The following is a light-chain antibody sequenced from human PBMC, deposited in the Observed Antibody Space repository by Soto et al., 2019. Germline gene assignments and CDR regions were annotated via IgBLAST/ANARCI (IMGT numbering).Light chain of an antibody. J-gene: IGLJ1*01. Sequence: QSVVTQTPSGSGSPGQSVTISCTWTSSDVGAYDYVSWYQQHPGKAPKLMIYEINKRPSGVPDRFSGSKSGNTASLTVSGLKAEDEADYYCSSFAGSNNFPYVFGTGTKLTVL. CDR1: SSDVGAYDY. CDR2: EIN. CDR3: SSFAGSNNFPYV. V-gene: IGLV2-8*01.